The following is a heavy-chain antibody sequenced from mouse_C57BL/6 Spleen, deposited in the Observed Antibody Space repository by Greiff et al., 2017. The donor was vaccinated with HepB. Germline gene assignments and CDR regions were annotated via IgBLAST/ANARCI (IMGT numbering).Heavy chain of an antibody. CDR2: IYPGSGNT. CDR3: ARIKSYSNYGDY. D-gene: IGHD2-5*01. CDR1: GYSFTSYY. Sequence: VMLVESGPELVKPGASVKISCKASGYSFTSYYIHWVKQRPGQGLEWIGWIYPGSGNTKYNEKFKGKATLTADTSSSTAYMQLSSLTSEDSAVYYCARIKSYSNYGDYWGQGTTLTVSS. J-gene: IGHJ2*01. V-gene: IGHV1-66*01.